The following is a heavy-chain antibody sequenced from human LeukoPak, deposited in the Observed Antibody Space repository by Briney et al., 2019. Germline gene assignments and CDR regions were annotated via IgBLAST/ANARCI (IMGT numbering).Heavy chain of an antibody. D-gene: IGHD2-2*02. CDR3: AKDLSIVVVPAAISSRDWFDP. J-gene: IGHJ5*02. CDR2: ISGSGGST. V-gene: IGHV3-23*01. CDR1: GFTFSSYA. Sequence: PGGSLRLSCGVSGFTFSSYAMSWVRQAPGKGLEWVSAISGSGGSTYYADSVKGRFTISRDNSKNTLYLQMNSLRAEDTAVYYCAKDLSIVVVPAAISSRDWFDPWGQGTLVTVSS.